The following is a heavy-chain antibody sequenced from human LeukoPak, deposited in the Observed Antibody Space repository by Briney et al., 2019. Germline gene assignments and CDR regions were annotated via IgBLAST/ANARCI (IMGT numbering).Heavy chain of an antibody. J-gene: IGHJ6*02. D-gene: IGHD4-11*01. V-gene: IGHV3-66*01. CDR3: ARSYSNHLFGMDV. CDR1: GFTFTSYA. CDR2: MYSGGST. Sequence: GGSLRLSCAASGFTFTSYAMTWVRQAPGKGPEWVSVMYSGGSTYYADSVKGRVAISRDNSQNTVFLQMNSVRVEDTAVYYCARSYSNHLFGMDVWGQGTAVTVSS.